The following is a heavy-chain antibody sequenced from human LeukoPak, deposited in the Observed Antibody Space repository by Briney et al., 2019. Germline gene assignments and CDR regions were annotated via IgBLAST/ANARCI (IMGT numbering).Heavy chain of an antibody. CDR2: ISYDGSNK. CDR1: GFTFSSYA. Sequence: GGSLRLSCAASGFTFSSYAMHWVRQAPGKGLEWVAVISYDGSNKYYADSVKGRFTISRDNSKNTLYLQMNSLRAEDTAVYYCARDTRWFGELFYWGQGTLVTVSS. D-gene: IGHD3-10*01. CDR3: ARDTRWFGELFY. J-gene: IGHJ4*02. V-gene: IGHV3-30-3*01.